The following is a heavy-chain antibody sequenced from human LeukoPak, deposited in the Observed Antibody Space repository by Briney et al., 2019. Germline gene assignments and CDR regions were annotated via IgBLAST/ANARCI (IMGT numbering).Heavy chain of an antibody. J-gene: IGHJ5*02. V-gene: IGHV3-21*01. CDR1: GFTFSSYS. CDR3: ARIPRIPYYDSSGYYDP. Sequence: GGSLRLSCAASGFTFSSYSMNWVRQAPGKGLEWVSSISSSSYIYYADSVKGRFTISRDNAKNSLYLQMNSLRAEDTAVYYCARIPRIPYYDSSGYYDPWGQGTLVTVSS. D-gene: IGHD3-22*01. CDR2: ISSSSYI.